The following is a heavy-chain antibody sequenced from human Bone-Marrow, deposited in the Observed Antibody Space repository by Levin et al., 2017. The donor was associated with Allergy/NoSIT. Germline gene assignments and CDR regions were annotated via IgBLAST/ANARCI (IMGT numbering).Heavy chain of an antibody. J-gene: IGHJ6*02. CDR2: ISTRSDYI. CDR3: ARAAGGGGRGGMDV. CDR1: DFHFSSYG. Sequence: GGSLRLSCAASDFHFSSYGMTWVRQAPGKGLEWVASISTRSDYIHYAESLKGRFTISRDNANNSLYLQMNRLRAEDTAVYYCARAAGGGGRGGMDVWGQGTTVTVSS. D-gene: IGHD2-15*01. V-gene: IGHV3-21*01.